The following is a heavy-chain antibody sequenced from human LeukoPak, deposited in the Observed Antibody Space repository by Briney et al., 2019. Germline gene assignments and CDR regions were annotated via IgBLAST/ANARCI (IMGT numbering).Heavy chain of an antibody. V-gene: IGHV3-48*03. CDR2: ISSSGSTI. CDR3: ARDLGIAAAHDAFDI. CDR1: GFTFSSYE. J-gene: IGHJ3*02. Sequence: PGGSLRLSCAASGFTFSSYEMNWVRQAPGKGLEWVSYISSSGSTIYYADSVKGRFTISRDNAKNSLYLQMNSLRAEDTAVYYCARDLGIAAAHDAFDIWGQGTTVTVSS. D-gene: IGHD6-13*01.